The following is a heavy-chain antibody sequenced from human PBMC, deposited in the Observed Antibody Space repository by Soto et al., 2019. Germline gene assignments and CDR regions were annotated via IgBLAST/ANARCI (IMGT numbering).Heavy chain of an antibody. CDR1: GYTFTSYY. V-gene: IGHV1-46*01. J-gene: IGHJ4*02. Sequence: QVQLVQSGAEVKKPGASVKVSCKASGYTFTSYYMHWVRQAPGQGLEWMGIINPSGGSTSYAQKFRGRVTMTRDTSTSTVYMELSSLRSEDTAVYYCARTGSSGWYSVNHAYYFDYWGQGTLVTVSS. CDR2: INPSGGST. D-gene: IGHD6-19*01. CDR3: ARTGSSGWYSVNHAYYFDY.